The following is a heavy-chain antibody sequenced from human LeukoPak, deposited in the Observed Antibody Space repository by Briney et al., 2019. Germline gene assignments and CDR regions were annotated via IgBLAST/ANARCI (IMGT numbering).Heavy chain of an antibody. CDR2: INPNSGNT. J-gene: IGHJ5*02. CDR1: GYTFTSYD. CDR3: ARAGEYYDFWSGPRGGWFDP. D-gene: IGHD3-3*01. V-gene: IGHV1-8*03. Sequence: ASVKVSCKASGYTFTSYDINWVRQATGQGLEWMGWINPNSGNTGYAQKFQGRVTITRNTSISTAYMELSSLRSEDTAVYYCARAGEYYDFWSGPRGGWFDPWGQGTLVTVSS.